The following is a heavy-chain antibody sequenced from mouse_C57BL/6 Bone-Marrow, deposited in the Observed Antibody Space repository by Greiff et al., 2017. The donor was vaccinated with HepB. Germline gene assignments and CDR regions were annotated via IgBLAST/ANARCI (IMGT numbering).Heavy chain of an antibody. D-gene: IGHD2-2*01. V-gene: IGHV5-4*01. CDR1: GFTFSSYA. Sequence: EVMLVESGGGLVKPGGSLKLSCAASGFTFSSYAMSWVRQTPEKRLEWVATISDGGSYTYYPDNVKGRFTISRDNAKNNLYLQMSHRKSEDTAMYYCARESTMVTTGFDYWGQGTTLTVSS. CDR3: ARESTMVTTGFDY. J-gene: IGHJ2*01. CDR2: ISDGGSYT.